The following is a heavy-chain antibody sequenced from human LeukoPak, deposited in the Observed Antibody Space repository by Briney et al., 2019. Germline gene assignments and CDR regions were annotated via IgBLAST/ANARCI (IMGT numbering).Heavy chain of an antibody. Sequence: SETLSLTCAVSGYSISSGYYWGWIRQPPGKGLEWIGSIYHSGSTYYNPSLKSRVTISVDTSKNQFSLKLSSVTAADTAVYYCAREGCTNGVCYIAWFDPWGQGTLVTVSS. CDR2: IYHSGST. J-gene: IGHJ5*02. CDR3: AREGCTNGVCYIAWFDP. CDR1: GYSISSGYY. V-gene: IGHV4-38-2*02. D-gene: IGHD2-8*01.